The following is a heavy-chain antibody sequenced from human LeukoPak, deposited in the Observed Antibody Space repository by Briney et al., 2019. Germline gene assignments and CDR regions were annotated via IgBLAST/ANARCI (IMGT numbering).Heavy chain of an antibody. D-gene: IGHD3-22*01. CDR3: ARGLFHGFDY. CDR1: GGSFSSYY. CDR2: ISYSGGT. J-gene: IGHJ4*02. Sequence: PSETLSLTCVVYGGSFSSYYWSWIRQPPGKGLEWIAYISYSGGTKNNPSLNSRVTISLDTAQNQFSLNLSSVTAADTAVYYCARGLFHGFDYWGQGTLVTVSS. V-gene: IGHV4-59*01.